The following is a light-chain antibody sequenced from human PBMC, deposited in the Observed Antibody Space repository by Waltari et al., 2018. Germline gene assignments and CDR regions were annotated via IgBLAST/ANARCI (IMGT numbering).Light chain of an antibody. Sequence: SYELTQPSSVSVSPGQTARITCPCALLAKNCVRWLQQKPGQAPVVIICKDKERPSGIPGRFSGSSSGTTVTLTISGAQLEDEAYDYCYSAANNNPSVIFGGGTKLTVL. CDR1: LLAKNC. CDR3: YSAANNNPSVI. J-gene: IGLJ2*01. CDR2: KDK. V-gene: IGLV3-27*01.